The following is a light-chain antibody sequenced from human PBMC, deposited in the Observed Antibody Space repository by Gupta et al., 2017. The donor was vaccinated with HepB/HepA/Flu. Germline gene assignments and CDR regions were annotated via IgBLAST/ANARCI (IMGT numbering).Light chain of an antibody. J-gene: IGLJ1*01. CDR2: VNN. Sequence: QSVLTQPPSVSGAPWHRVTISCTGSSSNIGAGYDVHWYQQLPRTAHKRRIVVNNNRPSGVNGRVSCSTSGNYASPPLTVLPAEDEADDYCHSSDTRLNGWVFGTGTKVTVL. V-gene: IGLV1-40*01. CDR3: HSSDTRLNGWV. CDR1: SSNIGAGYD.